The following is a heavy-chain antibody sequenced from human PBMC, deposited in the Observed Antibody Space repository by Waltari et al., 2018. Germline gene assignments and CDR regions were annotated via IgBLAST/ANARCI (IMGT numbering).Heavy chain of an antibody. J-gene: IGHJ4*02. D-gene: IGHD3-22*01. V-gene: IGHV1-69*12. CDR3: ARGYRYDSSERFYLDY. CDR2: FIPLSGSQ. CDR1: GLSIRGYT. Sequence: QVQLAQSGAEVRSPGSSVTISCKASGLSIRGYTSSWVRQAPGKGLEWMGGFIPLSGSQIYTQKFQGRLTITADESTRTTVMELRNLKYEDTAVYFCARGYRYDSSERFYLDYWGQGSPVIVS.